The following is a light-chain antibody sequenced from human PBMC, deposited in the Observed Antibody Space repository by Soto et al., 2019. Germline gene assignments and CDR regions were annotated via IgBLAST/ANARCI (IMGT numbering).Light chain of an antibody. J-gene: IGKJ2*01. Sequence: EIVLTQSPGTLYLSQGERATLSCRASQSVSNNYLAWYQQKPGQAPGLLIYGASSRATGIPDRFSGSGSGTDFTLTISRLEPEDFAVYYCQQYASSPYTFGQGTKLEIK. CDR1: QSVSNNY. CDR2: GAS. V-gene: IGKV3-20*01. CDR3: QQYASSPYT.